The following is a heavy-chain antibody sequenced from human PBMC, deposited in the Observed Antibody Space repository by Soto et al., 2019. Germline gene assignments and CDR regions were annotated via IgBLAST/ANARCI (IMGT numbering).Heavy chain of an antibody. CDR3: ATGVVVVVAARTFDY. J-gene: IGHJ4*02. CDR2: FDPEDGET. D-gene: IGHD2-15*01. CDR1: GYTLTELS. Sequence: ASVKVSCTVSGYTLTELSMHWVRQAPGKGLEWMGGFDPEDGETIYAQKFQGRVTMTEDTSTDTAYMELSSLRSEDTAVYYCATGVVVVVAARTFDYWGQGTLVTVSS. V-gene: IGHV1-24*01.